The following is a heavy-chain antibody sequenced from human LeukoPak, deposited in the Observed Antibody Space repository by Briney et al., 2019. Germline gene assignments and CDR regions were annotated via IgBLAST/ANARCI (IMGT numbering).Heavy chain of an antibody. J-gene: IGHJ4*02. CDR1: GGSISSGGYS. D-gene: IGHD6-13*01. CDR2: IYYSGSA. V-gene: IGHV4-61*08. Sequence: SQTLSLTCAVSGGSISSGGYSWSWIRQPPGKGLEWIGYIYYSGSANYNPSLKSRVTMSVDMSKNQFSLKLSSLTAADTAVYYCARDSAGLRYWGQGTLVTVSS. CDR3: ARDSAGLRY.